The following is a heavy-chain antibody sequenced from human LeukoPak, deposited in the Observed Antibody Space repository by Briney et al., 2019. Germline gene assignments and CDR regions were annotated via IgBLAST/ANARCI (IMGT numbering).Heavy chain of an antibody. CDR2: INSDGSST. J-gene: IGHJ4*02. D-gene: IGHD4-17*01. Sequence: GGSLRLSCAASGFTFSSYWMHWVRQAPGKGLVWVSRINSDGSSTSYADSVKGRFTISRDNAKNSLYLQMNSLRAEDTAVYYCARAGGSTVSHSDYWGQGTLVTVSS. CDR3: ARAGGSTVSHSDY. V-gene: IGHV3-74*01. CDR1: GFTFSSYW.